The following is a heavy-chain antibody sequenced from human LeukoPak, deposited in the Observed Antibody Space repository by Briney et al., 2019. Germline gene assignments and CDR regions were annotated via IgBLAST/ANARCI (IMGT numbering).Heavy chain of an antibody. D-gene: IGHD2-8*01. J-gene: IGHJ4*02. V-gene: IGHV3-30*18. CDR2: ISYDATKK. CDR3: AKVSLRVIPNGEFDY. CDR1: GFILDSYG. Sequence: PGRSLRLSCAVSGFILDSYGMHWVRQAPGKGLEWVTFISYDATKKYYADSVKGRFTTSRDNSKSMVYLQMNSLRAEDTAVYYCAKVSLRVIPNGEFDYWGQGTLVTVSS.